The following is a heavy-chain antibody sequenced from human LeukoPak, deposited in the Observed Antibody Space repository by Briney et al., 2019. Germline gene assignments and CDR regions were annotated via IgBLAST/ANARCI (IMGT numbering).Heavy chain of an antibody. J-gene: IGHJ4*02. CDR2: IDPSDSYT. CDR3: ASGQGYCSSTSCRMFDY. D-gene: IGHD2-2*01. Sequence: GESLKISCKGSGYSFTSYWISWVRQMPGKGLEWMGRIDPSDSYTNYSPSFQGHVTISADKSISTAYLQWSSLKASDTAMYYCASGQGYCSSTSCRMFDYWGKGTLVTVSS. V-gene: IGHV5-10-1*01. CDR1: GYSFTSYW.